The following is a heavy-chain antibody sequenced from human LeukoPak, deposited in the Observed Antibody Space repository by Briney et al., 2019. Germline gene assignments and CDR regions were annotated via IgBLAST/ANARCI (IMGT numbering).Heavy chain of an antibody. V-gene: IGHV3-7*05. J-gene: IGHJ4*02. CDR3: ASDRFYFGV. D-gene: IGHD3-16*01. CDR1: GFTFSSYW. Sequence: PGGSLRLSCAASGFTFSSYWMHWVRQAPGKGLEWVANIKLDGTEKYYVDSVKGRFTISRDNAKNSPYLQMNSLRAEDTAVYYCASDRFYFGVWGQGTLVTVSS. CDR2: IKLDGTEK.